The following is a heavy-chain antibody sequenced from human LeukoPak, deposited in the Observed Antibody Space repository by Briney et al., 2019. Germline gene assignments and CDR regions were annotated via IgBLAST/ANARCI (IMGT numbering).Heavy chain of an antibody. Sequence: GGSLRLSCAASGGTFSTYAMSWVRQAPGKGLEWVSTVSASGGSTYYADSVKGRFTISRDNSKNTLYLQMNSLRVEDTAVYYCARPPGSGYYVFDYWGQGTLVTVSS. CDR3: ARPPGSGYYVFDY. D-gene: IGHD3-22*01. J-gene: IGHJ4*02. CDR2: VSASGGST. V-gene: IGHV3-23*01. CDR1: GGTFSTYA.